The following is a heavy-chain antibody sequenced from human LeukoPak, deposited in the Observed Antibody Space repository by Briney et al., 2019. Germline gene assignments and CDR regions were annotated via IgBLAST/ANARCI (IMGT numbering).Heavy chain of an antibody. CDR1: GFTFSSHW. Sequence: GGSLRLSCAASGFTFSSHWMHWVRQAPGKGLVWVSRIKSDGSSTSYADSVKGRFTISRDNGKNTLYLQMNSLRAEDTAVYYCARGHNYGDYWGQGTLVTVSS. CDR3: ARGHNYGDY. J-gene: IGHJ4*02. CDR2: IKSDGSST. V-gene: IGHV3-74*01. D-gene: IGHD4-11*01.